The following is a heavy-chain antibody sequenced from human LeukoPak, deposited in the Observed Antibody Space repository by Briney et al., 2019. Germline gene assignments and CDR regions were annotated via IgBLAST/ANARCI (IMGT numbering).Heavy chain of an antibody. V-gene: IGHV4-61*08. CDR2: IYYSGST. CDR3: ARAAYYYDSSGYYDY. D-gene: IGHD3-22*01. CDR1: GGSISSGGYY. J-gene: IGHJ4*02. Sequence: SETLSLTCTVSGGSISSGGYYWSWIRQPPGKGLEWIGYIYYSGSTNYNPSLKSRVTISVDTSKNQFSLKLSSVTAADTAVYYCARAAYYYDSSGYYDYWGQGTLVTVSS.